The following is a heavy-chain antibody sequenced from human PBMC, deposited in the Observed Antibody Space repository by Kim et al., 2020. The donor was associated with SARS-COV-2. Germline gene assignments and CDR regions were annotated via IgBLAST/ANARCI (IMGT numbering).Heavy chain of an antibody. J-gene: IGHJ4*02. CDR3: AKEVRSGGACTFDY. D-gene: IGHD2-21*02. V-gene: IGHV3-43*01. Sequence: ADSVKGRFTISRDNSNNALYLQMNSLRAEDTAVYYCAKEVRSGGACTFDYWGQGTLVTVSS.